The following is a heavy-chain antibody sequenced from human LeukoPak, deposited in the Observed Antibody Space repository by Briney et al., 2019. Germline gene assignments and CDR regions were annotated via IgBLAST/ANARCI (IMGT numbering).Heavy chain of an antibody. J-gene: IGHJ4*02. D-gene: IGHD5-18*01. Sequence: PSETLSLTCTVSGGSISSGGYYWSWIRQHPGKGLEWIGFIYYSGSAYYNPSLKSRLTISIDTSKNQFSLRLSSVTAADTAVYYCARILGYSYGQADYWGQGTLVTVSS. CDR3: ARILGYSYGQADY. CDR1: GGSISSGGYY. CDR2: IYYSGSA. V-gene: IGHV4-31*03.